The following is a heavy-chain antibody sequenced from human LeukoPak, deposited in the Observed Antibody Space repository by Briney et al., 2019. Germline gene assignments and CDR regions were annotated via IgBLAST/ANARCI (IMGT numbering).Heavy chain of an antibody. V-gene: IGHV1-8*01. D-gene: IGHD3-10*01. CDR1: GYMFTSYD. CDR2: LNPNTGNT. J-gene: IGHJ4*02. Sequence: ASVKVSCKASGYMFTSYDINWVRQAPGQGPEWMGWLNPNTGNTDYAQKFQGRVTMTRNTSISTAYMELSSLRSEDTAVYYCARGLYYYGSGSRPFCAYWGQGTPVTVSS. CDR3: ARGLYYYGSGSRPFCAY.